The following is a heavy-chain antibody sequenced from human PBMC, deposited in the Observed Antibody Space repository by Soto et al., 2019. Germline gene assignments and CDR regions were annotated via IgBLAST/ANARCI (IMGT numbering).Heavy chain of an antibody. CDR2: ISGDGGST. J-gene: IGHJ3*02. D-gene: IGHD2-2*01. V-gene: IGHV3-43*02. CDR3: AKVATAVVVPAADSFDI. Sequence: GGSLRLSCAASGFTFGDYAMHWVRQAPGKGLEWVSLISGDGGSTYYADSVKGRFTISRDNSKNSLYLQMNSLRTEDTAFYYCAKVATAVVVPAADSFDIWGQGTMVTVSS. CDR1: GFTFGDYA.